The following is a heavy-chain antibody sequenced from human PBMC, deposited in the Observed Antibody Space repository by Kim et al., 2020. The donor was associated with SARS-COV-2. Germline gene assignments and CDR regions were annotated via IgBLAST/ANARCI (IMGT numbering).Heavy chain of an antibody. D-gene: IGHD3-22*01. Sequence: GGSLRLSCAASGFTFSSYGMHWVRQAPGKGLEWVAVISYDGSNKYYADSVKGRFTISRDNSKNTLYLQMNSLRAEDTAVYYCAKDQMLGYYDSSGYYSASDYWGQGTLVTVSS. J-gene: IGHJ4*02. CDR1: GFTFSSYG. CDR2: ISYDGSNK. V-gene: IGHV3-30*18. CDR3: AKDQMLGYYDSSGYYSASDY.